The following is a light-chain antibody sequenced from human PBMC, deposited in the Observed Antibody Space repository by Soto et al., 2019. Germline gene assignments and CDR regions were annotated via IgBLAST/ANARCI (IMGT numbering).Light chain of an antibody. V-gene: IGLV2-14*01. CDR3: NSYTNTDTFWV. J-gene: IGLJ3*02. Sequence: QSALTQPASVSGSPGQSVTISCTGTSSDVGGYNHVSWYQQHSGKVPKVIIYEVSNRPSGVSDRFSGSKYGNTASLTISGLQPEDEADYYCNSYTNTDTFWVFGGGTKLTVL. CDR2: EVS. CDR1: SSDVGGYNH.